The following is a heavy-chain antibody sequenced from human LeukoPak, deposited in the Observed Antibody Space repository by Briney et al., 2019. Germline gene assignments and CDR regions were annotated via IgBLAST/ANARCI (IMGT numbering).Heavy chain of an antibody. CDR1: GGSFSSYY. CDR2: IYYTGST. V-gene: IGHV4-59*01. D-gene: IGHD6-19*01. CDR3: ARAFSSGWYPYSIGGLWFDY. Sequence: PSETLSLTCTVSGGSFSSYYWSWIRQPPGKGLEWIGYIYYTGSTNYNPSLKSRVTISVDTSKNQFSLKLSSVTAADTAVYYCARAFSSGWYPYSIGGLWFDYWGQGTLVTVSS. J-gene: IGHJ4*02.